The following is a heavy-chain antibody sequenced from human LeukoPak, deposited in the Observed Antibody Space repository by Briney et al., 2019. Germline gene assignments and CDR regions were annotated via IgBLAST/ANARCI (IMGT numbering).Heavy chain of an antibody. J-gene: IGHJ4*02. Sequence: PGGSLRLSCAASGFNFISYSMSWVRQAPGKGLEWVSVIYSGDSTYYADSVKGRFTFSRDNSKNTLYLQMNSLRAEDTAIYYCARHSSGYYTFPSYFDDWGQGTLVTVSS. CDR1: GFNFISYS. CDR2: IYSGDST. V-gene: IGHV3-53*01. D-gene: IGHD3-22*01. CDR3: ARHSSGYYTFPSYFDD.